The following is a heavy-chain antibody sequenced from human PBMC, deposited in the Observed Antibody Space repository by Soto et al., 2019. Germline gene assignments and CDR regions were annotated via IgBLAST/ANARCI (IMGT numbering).Heavy chain of an antibody. D-gene: IGHD6-6*01. V-gene: IGHV3-48*02. Sequence: PGGSLRLSCAASGFTFSSYSMNWVRQAPGKGLEWVSYISSSSSTIYYADSVKGRFTISRVNAKNSLYLQMNSLRDEDTAVYYCARPEYSSSSYGMDVWGQGTTVTVSS. CDR3: ARPEYSSSSYGMDV. CDR1: GFTFSSYS. CDR2: ISSSSSTI. J-gene: IGHJ6*02.